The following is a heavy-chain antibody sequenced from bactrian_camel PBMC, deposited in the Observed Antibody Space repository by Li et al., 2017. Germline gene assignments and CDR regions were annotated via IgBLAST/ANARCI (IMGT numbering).Heavy chain of an antibody. J-gene: IGHJ4*01. CDR3: TLFDY. CDR2: ISRMGNT. V-gene: IGHV3S53*01. Sequence: QLVESGGGSVQAGGSLRLSCAASGYFYSRRYMAWFRQAPGNEREEIATISRMGNTNYADSVQGRFTLSRDNAKNTVTLQMNSLQSEDTARYFCTLFDYWGQGTQVTVS. CDR1: GYFYSRRY.